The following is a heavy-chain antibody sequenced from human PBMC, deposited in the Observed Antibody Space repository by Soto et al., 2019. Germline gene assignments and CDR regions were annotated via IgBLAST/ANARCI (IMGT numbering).Heavy chain of an antibody. CDR1: AGMPRPYR. CDR3: ASRYGGTLDY. Sequence: SQKLSVSYSGSAGMPRPYRGRLIRQPQGKGLERIGYIYYSGRTNYNPSLKSRVTISVDTSKNQFSLKLSSVTAADTAVYYCASRYGGTLDYWGQGTLVTVS. D-gene: IGHD4-17*01. CDR2: IYYSGRT. V-gene: IGHV4-59*08. J-gene: IGHJ4*02.